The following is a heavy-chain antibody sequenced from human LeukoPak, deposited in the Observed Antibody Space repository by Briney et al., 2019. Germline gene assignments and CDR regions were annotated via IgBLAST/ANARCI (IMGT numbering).Heavy chain of an antibody. D-gene: IGHD1-1*01. CDR2: IGTAGDT. V-gene: IGHV3-13*01. CDR1: GFTFSDYD. CDR3: VRVAKERVGGVYYFDY. J-gene: IGHJ4*02. Sequence: PGGSLRLSCAASGFTFSDYDMHWVRQATGKGLEWVSAIGTAGDTYYTGSVKGRFTTSRENAKNSLYLQMNSLRAGDTAVYYCVRVAKERVGGVYYFDYWGQGTPVTVSS.